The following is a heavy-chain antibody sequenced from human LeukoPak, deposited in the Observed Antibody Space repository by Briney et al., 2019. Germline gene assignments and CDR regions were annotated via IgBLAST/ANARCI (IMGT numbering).Heavy chain of an antibody. Sequence: TGGSLRLSCAASGFTLGNYAMSWVRQAPGKGLEWVSSMSSSGGSTYYADSVKGRFTFSRDNAKNSLYLQMNSLRDEDTAVYYCARSGSWGNFDYWGQGTLVIVSS. D-gene: IGHD1-26*01. V-gene: IGHV3-23*01. CDR3: ARSGSWGNFDY. J-gene: IGHJ4*02. CDR2: MSSSGGST. CDR1: GFTLGNYA.